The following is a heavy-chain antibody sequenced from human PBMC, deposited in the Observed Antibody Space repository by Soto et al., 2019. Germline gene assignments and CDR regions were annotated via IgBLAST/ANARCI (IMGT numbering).Heavy chain of an antibody. V-gene: IGHV4-30-2*01. J-gene: IGHJ5*02. CDR1: GGSVNSGGYS. D-gene: IGHD2-8*01. Sequence: LSLTCSVSGGSVNSGGYSWSWIRQPPGKGLEWIGFISPSGSPAYNPSLKSRVTISVDRSNNQISLELSSVTAADTAVYYCARGVLAWGPGTLVTVSS. CDR3: ARGVLA. CDR2: ISPSGSP.